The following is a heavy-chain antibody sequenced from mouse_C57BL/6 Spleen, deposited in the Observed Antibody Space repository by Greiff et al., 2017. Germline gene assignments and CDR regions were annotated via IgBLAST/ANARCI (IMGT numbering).Heavy chain of an antibody. CDR3: ARDSY. CDR2: ISDGGSYT. CDR1: GFTFSSYA. J-gene: IGHJ2*01. Sequence: EVQLQESGGGLVKPGGSLKLSCAASGFTFSSYAMSWVRQTPEKRLEWVATISDGGSYTYYPDNVKGRFTISRDNAKNNLYLQMSHLKSEDTAMYYCARDSYWGQGTTLTVSS. V-gene: IGHV5-4*01.